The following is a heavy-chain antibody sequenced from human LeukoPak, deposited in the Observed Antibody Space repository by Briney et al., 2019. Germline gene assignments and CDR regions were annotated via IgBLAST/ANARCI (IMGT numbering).Heavy chain of an antibody. V-gene: IGHV3-30*02. J-gene: IGHJ6*02. CDR3: AKDHGDYYSYYYGLDV. D-gene: IGHD2-21*02. CDR1: GFTFSSYG. CDR2: IRYDGSYK. Sequence: EGSLRLSCAASGFTFSSYGLHWARQAPGKGLEWMTFIRYDGSYKYYADSVKGRFTISRDNSKNTLYLQMNSLRAEDTGVYFCAKDHGDYYSYYYGLDVWGQGTTVTVSS.